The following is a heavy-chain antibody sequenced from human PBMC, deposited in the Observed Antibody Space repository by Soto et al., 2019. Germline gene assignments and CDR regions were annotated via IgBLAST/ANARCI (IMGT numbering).Heavy chain of an antibody. D-gene: IGHD3-3*01. CDR3: AKDRSTIFGPYAMDV. Sequence: PSETLSLTCTVSGGSISSYYWSWIRQPPGKGLEWIGYIYYSGSTNYNPSLKSRVTISVDTSKNQFSLRLSSVTAADTAIYYCAKDRSTIFGPYAMDVWGQGTTVTVSS. V-gene: IGHV4-59*12. J-gene: IGHJ6*02. CDR1: GGSISSYY. CDR2: IYYSGST.